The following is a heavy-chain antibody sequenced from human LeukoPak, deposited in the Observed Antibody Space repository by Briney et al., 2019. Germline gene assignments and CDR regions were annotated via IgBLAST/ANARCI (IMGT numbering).Heavy chain of an antibody. Sequence: ASVKVSCKASGYIFTSYAIHWVRQAPGQRLEWMGWINAGNGNTKYSQKFQGRVTITRDTSASTAYMELSSLRSEDTAVYYCARVAVPAAMGWFDPWGQGTLVTVSS. D-gene: IGHD2-2*01. CDR1: GYIFTSYA. CDR2: INAGNGNT. J-gene: IGHJ5*02. CDR3: ARVAVPAAMGWFDP. V-gene: IGHV1-3*01.